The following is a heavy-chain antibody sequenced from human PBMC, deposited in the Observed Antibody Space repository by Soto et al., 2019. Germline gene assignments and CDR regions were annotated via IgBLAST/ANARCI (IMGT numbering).Heavy chain of an antibody. Sequence: PGGSLRLSCAASGFTFSDYYMSWIRQAPGKGLEWVSYISSSGSTIYYADSVKGRFTISRDNAKNSLYLQMNSLRAEDTAVYYCARGPESRPDILTGYYYWSSKGGDAFDIWGQGTMVTVSS. J-gene: IGHJ3*02. CDR2: ISSSGSTI. CDR3: ARGPESRPDILTGYYYWSSKGGDAFDI. D-gene: IGHD3-9*01. CDR1: GFTFSDYY. V-gene: IGHV3-11*01.